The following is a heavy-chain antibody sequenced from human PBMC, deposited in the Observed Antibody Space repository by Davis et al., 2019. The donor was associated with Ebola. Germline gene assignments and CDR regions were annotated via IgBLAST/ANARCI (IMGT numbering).Heavy chain of an antibody. CDR2: IYHSGST. V-gene: IGHV4-4*02. D-gene: IGHD7-27*01. CDR1: GGSISSSNW. Sequence: SETLSLTCAVSGGSISSSNWWSWVRQPPGKGLEWIGEIYHSGSTNYNPSLKSRVTMSVDTSKNQISLNLRSVTAADTAVYFCARGTGDYKFWGQGSLVTVSS. J-gene: IGHJ4*02. CDR3: ARGTGDYKF.